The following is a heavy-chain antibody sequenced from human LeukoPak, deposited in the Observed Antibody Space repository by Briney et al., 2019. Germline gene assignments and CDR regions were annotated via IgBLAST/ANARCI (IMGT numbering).Heavy chain of an antibody. Sequence: SVKVSCKASGGTFSSYAISWVRQAPGQGLEWMGGIIPIFGTANYAQKFQGRVTITADESTSTAYMELSSLRSEDTAVYYCARVSSGYDQPIPHYYYYGMDVWGQGTTVTVSS. V-gene: IGHV1-69*01. CDR3: ARVSSGYDQPIPHYYYYGMDV. D-gene: IGHD5-12*01. J-gene: IGHJ6*02. CDR1: GGTFSSYA. CDR2: IIPIFGTA.